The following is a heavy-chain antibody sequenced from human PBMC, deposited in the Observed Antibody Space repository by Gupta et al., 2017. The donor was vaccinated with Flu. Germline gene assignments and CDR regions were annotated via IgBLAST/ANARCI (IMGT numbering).Heavy chain of an antibody. CDR1: GFPFSSYS. V-gene: IGHV3-21*01. J-gene: IGHJ4*02. Sequence: EVQLVESGGGLVKPGGSLRLSCAASGFPFSSYSLNWVRQAPGKGLEWVSSISSSSSYIYYADSVKGRFTISRDNAKNSLYLQMNSLRAEDTAVYYCARDRLEEEWLVRAFDYWGQGTLVTVSS. CDR2: ISSSSSYI. CDR3: ARDRLEEEWLVRAFDY. D-gene: IGHD6-19*01.